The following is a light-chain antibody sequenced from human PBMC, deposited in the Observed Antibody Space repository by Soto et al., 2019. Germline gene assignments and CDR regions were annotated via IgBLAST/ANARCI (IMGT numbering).Light chain of an antibody. CDR2: AAF. CDR1: QNLKSY. J-gene: IGKJ4*01. Sequence: DIQLTQSPSFLSASVGDRVTITCRASQNLKSYLAWYQQKPGKAPKLLIYAAFTLQIGVPSRFSGSESGTDFTLTISSLQPEDFATYYCLQVNSYPLTFGGGTKVEIK. CDR3: LQVNSYPLT. V-gene: IGKV1-9*01.